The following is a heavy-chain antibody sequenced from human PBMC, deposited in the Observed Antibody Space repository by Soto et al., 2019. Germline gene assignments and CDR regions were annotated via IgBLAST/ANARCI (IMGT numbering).Heavy chain of an antibody. CDR3: ARGRGHRSSGYYYYGMDV. J-gene: IGHJ6*02. CDR2: ISYDGSNK. Sequence: GGSLRLSCAASGFTFSSYAMHWVRQAPGKGLEWVAVISYDGSNKYYADSVKGRFTISRDNSKNTLYLQMNSLRAEDTAVYYCARGRGHRSSGYYYYGMDVWGQGTTATVSS. V-gene: IGHV3-30-3*01. CDR1: GFTFSSYA. D-gene: IGHD1-26*01.